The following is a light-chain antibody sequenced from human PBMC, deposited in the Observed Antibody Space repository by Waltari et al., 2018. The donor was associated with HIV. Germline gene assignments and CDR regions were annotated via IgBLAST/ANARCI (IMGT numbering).Light chain of an antibody. J-gene: IGKJ4*01. CDR3: QQLKTYPVT. CDR1: QGVGSY. CDR2: SVS. V-gene: IGKV1-9*01. Sequence: IQLTQSPSFLSASVGDRVRITCRATQGVGSYLAWYQKKPGKAPILLIYSVSVLQSGVPSRFSGSGSGTEFTLTISGLQPEDLATYYCQQLKTYPVTFGGGTKVDSK.